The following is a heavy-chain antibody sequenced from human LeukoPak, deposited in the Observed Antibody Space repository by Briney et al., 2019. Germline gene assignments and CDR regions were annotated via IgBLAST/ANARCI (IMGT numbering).Heavy chain of an antibody. V-gene: IGHV3-30-3*01. Sequence: PGGSLRLSCAASQFTFTYYAMHWVRQAPGKGLEWVAIISYDGSDKYYADSVKGRFSIFRDNSKNTQYLQMDSLRPEDTAVYYCARDANWGEIDYWGQGTLVTVSS. CDR2: ISYDGSDK. D-gene: IGHD7-27*01. CDR1: QFTFTYYA. J-gene: IGHJ4*02. CDR3: ARDANWGEIDY.